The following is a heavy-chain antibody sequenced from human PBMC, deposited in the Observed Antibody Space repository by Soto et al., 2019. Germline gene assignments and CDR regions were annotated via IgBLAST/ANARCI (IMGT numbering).Heavy chain of an antibody. Sequence: ALVKVSCKASGYTFTGYYMHWVRRAPGQGLEWMGWINPNSGGTNYAQKFQGWVTMTRDTSISTAYMELSRLRSDDTAVYYCARGSEVTLVRGVITYYGMDFWGQGTTVTVSS. V-gene: IGHV1-2*04. D-gene: IGHD3-10*01. CDR2: INPNSGGT. CDR3: ARGSEVTLVRGVITYYGMDF. CDR1: GYTFTGYY. J-gene: IGHJ6*02.